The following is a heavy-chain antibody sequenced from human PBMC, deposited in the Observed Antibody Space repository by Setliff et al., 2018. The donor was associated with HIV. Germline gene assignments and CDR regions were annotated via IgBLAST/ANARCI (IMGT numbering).Heavy chain of an antibody. Sequence: GSLRLSCAASGTTFSSYALSWVRQAPGKGLEWVSGISGSGGSTYYADSLKGRFSISRDNSKNTMYLQMKSLRVEDTAVYYCAPRCEIRGGRECFDPWGQGTLVTVSS. J-gene: IGHJ5*02. CDR2: ISGSGGST. CDR1: GTTFSSYA. V-gene: IGHV3-23*01. CDR3: APRCEIRGGRECFDP. D-gene: IGHD2-15*01.